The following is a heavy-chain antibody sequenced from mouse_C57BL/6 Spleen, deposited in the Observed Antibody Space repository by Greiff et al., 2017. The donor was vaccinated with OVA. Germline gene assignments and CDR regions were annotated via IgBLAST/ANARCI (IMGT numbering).Heavy chain of an antibody. V-gene: IGHV5-16*02. CDR3: ARRFPEYYGSIYWYFDV. Sequence: EVKLVESEGGLVQPGSSMKLSCTASGFTFSDYYMAWVRQVPEKGLEWVANINYDGSSTYYLDSLKSRFIISRDNAKNILYLQMSNLKSEDTATYYCARRFPEYYGSIYWYFDVWGTGTTVTVSS. CDR2: INYDGSST. J-gene: IGHJ1*03. CDR1: GFTFSDYY. D-gene: IGHD1-1*01.